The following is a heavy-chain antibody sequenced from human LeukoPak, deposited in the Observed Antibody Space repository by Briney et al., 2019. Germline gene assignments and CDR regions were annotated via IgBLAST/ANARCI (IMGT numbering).Heavy chain of an antibody. D-gene: IGHD6-19*01. CDR1: GGTFSSYA. Sequence: SVKVSCKASGGTFSSYAISWVRQAPGQGLEWMGGIIPIFGTANYSQKFEGRGTITADESTSTAYMALSSLRPEETAVYYCARSVGGHYSNGWYGGYFDYWGQGTLVTVSS. CDR2: IIPIFGTA. J-gene: IGHJ4*02. V-gene: IGHV1-69*01. CDR3: ARSVGGHYSNGWYGGYFDY.